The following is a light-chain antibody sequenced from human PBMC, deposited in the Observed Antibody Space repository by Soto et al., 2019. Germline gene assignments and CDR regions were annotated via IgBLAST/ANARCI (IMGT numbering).Light chain of an antibody. CDR1: SSDVGGYNR. CDR2: EVR. J-gene: IGLJ2*01. Sequence: QSALTQPPSVSGSPGQSITISCTGTSSDVGGYNRVSWYQQPPGTAPKLMIYEVRNRPSGVPDRFSGSKSGNTASLTISGLQAEDEADYYCSSYTSSTALVFGGGTKLTVL. CDR3: SSYTSSTALV. V-gene: IGLV2-18*02.